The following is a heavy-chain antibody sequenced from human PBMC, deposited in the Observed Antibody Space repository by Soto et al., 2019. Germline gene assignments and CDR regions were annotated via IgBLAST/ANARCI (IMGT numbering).Heavy chain of an antibody. V-gene: IGHV4-39*01. CDR1: GGSISSSSYY. Sequence: PSETLSLTCTVSGGSISSSSYYWGWIRQPPGKGLEWIGSIYYSGSTYYNPSLKSRVTISVDTSKNQFSQKLSSVTAADTTVYYCARVFRNWFDPWGQGTLVTVSS. CDR3: ARVFRNWFDP. D-gene: IGHD3-10*01. CDR2: IYYSGST. J-gene: IGHJ5*02.